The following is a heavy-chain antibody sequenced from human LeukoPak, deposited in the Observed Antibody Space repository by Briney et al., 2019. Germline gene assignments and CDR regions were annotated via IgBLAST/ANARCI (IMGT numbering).Heavy chain of an antibody. D-gene: IGHD2-15*01. J-gene: IGHJ3*02. CDR3: AKSGLLRGYAFDI. CDR1: GFTFDDYA. CDR2: TSWNSGSI. Sequence: GGSLRLSCAASGFTFDDYAMHWVRQAPGKGLEWVSGTSWNSGSIGYADSVKGRFTISRDNAKNSLYLQMNSLRAEDMALYYCAKSGLLRGYAFDIWGQGTMVTVSS. V-gene: IGHV3-9*03.